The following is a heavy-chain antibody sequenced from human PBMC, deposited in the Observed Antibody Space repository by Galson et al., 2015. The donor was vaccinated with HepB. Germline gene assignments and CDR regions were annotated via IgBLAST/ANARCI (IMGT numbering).Heavy chain of an antibody. J-gene: IGHJ5*02. CDR2: TWYDGSQK. V-gene: IGHV3-33*01. CDR3: AREHPNIALAVLDA. D-gene: IGHD6-19*01. CDR1: GFTFSRHG. Sequence: SLRLSCAASGFTFSRHGVHWVRQAPGKGLEWLALTWYDGSQKHYADSVRGRFTISRDNSKDILYLQMNSLRAEDTAVYYCAREHPNIALAVLDAWGQVALVTVSS.